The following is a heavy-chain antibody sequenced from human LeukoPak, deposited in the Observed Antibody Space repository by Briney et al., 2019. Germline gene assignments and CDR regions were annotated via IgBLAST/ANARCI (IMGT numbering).Heavy chain of an antibody. CDR1: GGSINTYY. Sequence: SETLSLTCTVSGGSINTYYWSWIRQPPGKGLEWIGYIYYSGITNYNPSLKSRVTISIDTSKNQFSLKLSSVTAADTAVYYCARLQARGDRDYWGQGTLVTVSS. CDR3: ARLQARGDRDY. J-gene: IGHJ4*02. V-gene: IGHV4-59*12. D-gene: IGHD3-10*01. CDR2: IYYSGIT.